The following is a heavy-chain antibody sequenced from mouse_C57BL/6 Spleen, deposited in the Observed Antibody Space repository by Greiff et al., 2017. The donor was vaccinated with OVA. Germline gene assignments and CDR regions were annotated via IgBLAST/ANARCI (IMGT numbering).Heavy chain of an antibody. CDR2: IYPGNSDT. CDR1: GYTFTSYW. CDR3: TRGIYYGNYRYFDV. Sequence: VQLQQSGTVLARPGASVKMSCKTSGYTFTSYWMHWVKQRPGQGLEWIGAIYPGNSDTSYNQKFKGKAKLTAVTSASTAYMELSSLTNEDSAVYDCTRGIYYGNYRYFDVWGTGTTVTVSS. D-gene: IGHD2-1*01. V-gene: IGHV1-5*01. J-gene: IGHJ1*03.